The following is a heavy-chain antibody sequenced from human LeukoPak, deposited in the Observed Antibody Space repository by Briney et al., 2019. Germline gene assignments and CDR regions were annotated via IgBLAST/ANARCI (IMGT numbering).Heavy chain of an antibody. CDR3: ARVRAVAGTGLNYYYYYYMDV. CDR2: INHSGST. J-gene: IGHJ6*03. D-gene: IGHD6-19*01. CDR1: GGSFSGYY. Sequence: SETLSLTCAVYGGSFSGYYWSWIRQPPGKGLEWIGEINHSGSTNYNPSLKSRVTISVDTSKNQFSLKLSSVTAADTAVYYCARVRAVAGTGLNYYYYYYMDVWGKGTTVTISS. V-gene: IGHV4-34*01.